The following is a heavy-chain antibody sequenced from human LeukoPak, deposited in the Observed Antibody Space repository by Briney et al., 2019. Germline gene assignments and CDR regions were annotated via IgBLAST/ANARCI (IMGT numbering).Heavy chain of an antibody. D-gene: IGHD6-6*01. V-gene: IGHV1-18*01. CDR2: ISAYNGNT. CDR1: GYTFTNYG. Sequence: GASVKVSCKASGYTFTNYGISWVRQAPGQGREWMGWISAYNGNTNYAQKLQGRITMTTDTSTSTAYMELRSLRSDDTAVYYCARDRRSSSSGNAFDIWGQGTMVTVSS. J-gene: IGHJ3*02. CDR3: ARDRRSSSSGNAFDI.